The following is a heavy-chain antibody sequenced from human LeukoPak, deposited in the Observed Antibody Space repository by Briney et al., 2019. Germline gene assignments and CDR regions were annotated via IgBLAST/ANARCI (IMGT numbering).Heavy chain of an antibody. D-gene: IGHD6-6*01. V-gene: IGHV4-31*03. Sequence: KTSETLSLTCTVSGGSISSGGYYWSWIRQHPGKGLEWIGYIYYSGSTYYNPSLKSRVTISVDTSKNQFSLKLSSMTAADTAVYYCARGKQLVANDYWGQGTLVTVSS. CDR1: GGSISSGGYY. CDR2: IYYSGST. J-gene: IGHJ4*02. CDR3: ARGKQLVANDY.